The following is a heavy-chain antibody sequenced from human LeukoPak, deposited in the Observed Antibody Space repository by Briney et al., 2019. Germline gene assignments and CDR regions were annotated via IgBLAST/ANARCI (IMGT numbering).Heavy chain of an antibody. Sequence: SETLSLTCTVSGGSISSSSYYWGWIRQPPGKGLEWIGSIYYSGSTYYNPSLKSRVTISVDTSKNQFSLKLTSVTAADTAVYHCSRGSGPIDYWGQGTLVTVSS. V-gene: IGHV4-39*01. J-gene: IGHJ4*02. CDR1: GGSISSSSYY. CDR3: SRGSGPIDY. CDR2: IYYSGST.